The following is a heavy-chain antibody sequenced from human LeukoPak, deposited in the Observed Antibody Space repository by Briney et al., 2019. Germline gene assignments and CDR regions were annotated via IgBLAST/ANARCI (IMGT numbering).Heavy chain of an antibody. J-gene: IGHJ6*03. CDR2: IYTSGST. D-gene: IGHD2-2*03. Sequence: PSETLSLTCTVSGGSISSYYWSWIRQPAGKGLEWIGRIYTSGSTNYNPSLKSRVTMLVDTSKNQFSLKLSSVTAADTAVYYCARAGYCSSTSCSYYYYMDVWGKGTTVTVSS. CDR1: GGSISSYY. CDR3: ARAGYCSSTSCSYYYYMDV. V-gene: IGHV4-4*07.